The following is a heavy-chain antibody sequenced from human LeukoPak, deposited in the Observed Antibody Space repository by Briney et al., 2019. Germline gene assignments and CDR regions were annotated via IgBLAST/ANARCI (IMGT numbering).Heavy chain of an antibody. CDR2: MNPNSGNT. J-gene: IGHJ5*02. V-gene: IGHV1-8*03. CDR1: GYTFTSYD. D-gene: IGHD3-10*01. CDR3: ARTTMVRGVIIAYNWFDP. Sequence: ASVKVSCKASGYTFTSYDINWVRQATGQGLEWMGWMNPNSGNTGYAQKFQGRVTITRNTSISTAYMELSSLRSEDTAVYYCARTTMVRGVIIAYNWFDPWGQGTLVTVS.